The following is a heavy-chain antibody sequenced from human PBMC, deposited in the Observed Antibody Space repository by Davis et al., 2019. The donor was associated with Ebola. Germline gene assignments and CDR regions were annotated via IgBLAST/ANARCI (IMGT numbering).Heavy chain of an antibody. J-gene: IGHJ5*02. Sequence: GGSLRLSCAASGFIVSDKYMSWVRQAPGKGLEWVSGINWNGGSTGYADSVKGRFTISRDNAKSSLYLQMNSLRAEDTALYHCARVNALTGYSRFDPWGQGTQVTVSS. D-gene: IGHD3-9*01. CDR2: INWNGGST. CDR3: ARVNALTGYSRFDP. V-gene: IGHV3-20*01. CDR1: GFIVSDKY.